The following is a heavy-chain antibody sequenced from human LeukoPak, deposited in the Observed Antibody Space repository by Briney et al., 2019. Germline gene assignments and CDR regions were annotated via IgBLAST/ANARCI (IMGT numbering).Heavy chain of an antibody. CDR1: GGSISSYY. J-gene: IGHJ5*02. CDR2: IYYSGST. CDR3: ARDRAPTPRLILDP. V-gene: IGHV4-59*01. Sequence: PSETLSLTCTVSGGSISSYYWSWIRQPPGKGLEWIGYIYYSGSTNYNPSLKSRVTISVDTSKNQFSLKLSSVTAADTAVYYCARDRAPTPRLILDPWGQGTLVTVSS. D-gene: IGHD2-21*01.